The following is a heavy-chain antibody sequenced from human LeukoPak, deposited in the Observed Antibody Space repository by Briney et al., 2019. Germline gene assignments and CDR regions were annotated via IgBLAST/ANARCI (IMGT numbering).Heavy chain of an antibody. CDR2: MNGGNGNT. CDR1: GYIFTDYA. J-gene: IGHJ6*03. V-gene: IGHV1-3*01. Sequence: ASVKVSCTASGYIFTDYAIHWLRQAPGQRPEWMGWMNGGNGNTKYSKKFQGRITLIRDTSAATAYMELSSLRHDDLAVYYCARGRGTSGSNRDFYYYYMDVWGKGTTVTVSS. CDR3: ARGRGTSGSNRDFYYYYMDV. D-gene: IGHD2-15*01.